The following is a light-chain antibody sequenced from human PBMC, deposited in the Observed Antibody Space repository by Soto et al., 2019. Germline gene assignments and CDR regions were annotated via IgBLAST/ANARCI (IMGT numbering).Light chain of an antibody. CDR2: GAS. CDR1: QSIYNK. J-gene: IGKJ1*01. Sequence: EIVMTQSPATLSVSPGERVTLSCRASQSIYNKVAWYQQKPGQAPRLLIYGASTRATVISARFSGSGSGTEFTLTISSLQSEDFAVYYCQQYNGWPRTFGQGTKVDIK. CDR3: QQYNGWPRT. V-gene: IGKV3-15*01.